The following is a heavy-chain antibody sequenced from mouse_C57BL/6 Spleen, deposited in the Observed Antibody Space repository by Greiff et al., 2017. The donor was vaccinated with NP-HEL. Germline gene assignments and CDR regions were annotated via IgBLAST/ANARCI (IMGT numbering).Heavy chain of an antibody. D-gene: IGHD2-3*01. CDR1: GFTFSDYG. J-gene: IGHJ1*03. CDR3: ARDGVTWYFDV. V-gene: IGHV5-17*01. CDR2: ISSGSSTI. Sequence: EVQVVESGGGLVKPGGSLKLSCAASGFTFSDYGMHWVRQAPEKGLEWVAYISSGSSTIYYADTVKGRYTISRDNAKNTLFLQMTSLRSEDTAIYYCARDGVTWYFDVWGTGTTVTVSS.